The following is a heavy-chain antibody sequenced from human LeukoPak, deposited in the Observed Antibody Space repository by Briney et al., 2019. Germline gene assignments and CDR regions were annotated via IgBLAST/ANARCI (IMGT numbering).Heavy chain of an antibody. J-gene: IGHJ5*02. CDR3: ARDRYSSSWSTNNCFDL. V-gene: IGHV1-2*02. CDR1: GYTFTIYY. D-gene: IGHD6-13*01. CDR2: INPNSCGT. Sequence: ASVNVSYTASGYTFTIYYMHWVGRAPGQGREGMGWINPNSCGTNYAQKFQGRVTKTSDTSISTAYMELSRLRSDDTAVYYCARDRYSSSWSTNNCFDLWGQGTLVTVSS.